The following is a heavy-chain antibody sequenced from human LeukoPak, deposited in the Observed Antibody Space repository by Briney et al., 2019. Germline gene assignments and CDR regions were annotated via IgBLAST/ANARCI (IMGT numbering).Heavy chain of an antibody. Sequence: SGTLSLTCTVSGGSISSYYWSWIRQPPGKGLEWIGYIYYSGSTNYNPSLKSRVTISVDTSKNQFSLKLSSVTAADTAVYYCARPSESQGAFDIWGQGTMVTVSS. CDR2: IYYSGST. V-gene: IGHV4-59*08. CDR3: ARPSESQGAFDI. D-gene: IGHD3-10*01. CDR1: GGSISSYY. J-gene: IGHJ3*02.